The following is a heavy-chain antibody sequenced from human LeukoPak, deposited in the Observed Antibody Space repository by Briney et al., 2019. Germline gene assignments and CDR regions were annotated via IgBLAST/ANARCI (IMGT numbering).Heavy chain of an antibody. CDR3: ARGRGNTRQSWFGELTPYYFDY. D-gene: IGHD3-10*01. Sequence: ASVKVSCKASGYTFTSYDINWVRQATGQGLEWMGWMNPNSGNTGYAQKFQGRVTMTRNTSISTAYMELSSLRSEDTAVYYCARGRGNTRQSWFGELTPYYFDYWGQGTLVTVSS. CDR1: GYTFTSYD. CDR2: MNPNSGNT. J-gene: IGHJ4*02. V-gene: IGHV1-8*01.